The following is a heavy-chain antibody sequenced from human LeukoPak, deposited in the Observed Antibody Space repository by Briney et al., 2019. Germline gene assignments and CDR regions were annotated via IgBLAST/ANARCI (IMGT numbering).Heavy chain of an antibody. J-gene: IGHJ4*02. V-gene: IGHV3-49*04. CDR2: ITRKTYGGTK. Sequence: GGSLRLSCTASGFTCGVYAMSWVRKAQGRGVEWVGFITRKTYGGTKQYATSVKVRFPISRDDSKSIAYLQMNSLKTEDTAVYFCSRVIDDFGDYVGDCWGQGTLVTVSS. CDR3: SRVIDDFGDYVGDC. D-gene: IGHD4-17*01. CDR1: GFTCGVYA.